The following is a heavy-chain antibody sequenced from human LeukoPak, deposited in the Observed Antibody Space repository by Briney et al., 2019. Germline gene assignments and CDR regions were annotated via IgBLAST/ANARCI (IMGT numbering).Heavy chain of an antibody. V-gene: IGHV4-39*07. CDR2: IYYSGST. CDR3: ARDGRGYCSSTSCSSNNNWFDP. D-gene: IGHD2-2*01. CDR1: GGSISSSSYY. Sequence: SETLSLTCTVSGGSISSSSYYWGWIRQPPGKGLEWIGSIYYSGSTYYNPSLKSRVTISVDTSKNQFSLKLSSVTAADTAVYYCARDGRGYCSSTSCSSNNNWFDPWDQGTLVTVSS. J-gene: IGHJ5*02.